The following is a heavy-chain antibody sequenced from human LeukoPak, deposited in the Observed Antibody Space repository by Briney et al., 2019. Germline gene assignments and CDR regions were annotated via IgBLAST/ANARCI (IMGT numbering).Heavy chain of an antibody. CDR1: GFSFSSYG. D-gene: IGHD1-1*01. V-gene: IGHV3-30*18. CDR2: ISYDGSSK. CDR3: AKDKVERYYFDY. J-gene: IGHJ4*02. Sequence: GGSLRLSCAAYGFSFSSYGIHWVRQSPGKGLEWVAVISYDGSSKYYADSVKGRFTISRDNSKNTLYLQMNSLRAEDTAVYYCAKDKVERYYFDYWGQGTLVTVSS.